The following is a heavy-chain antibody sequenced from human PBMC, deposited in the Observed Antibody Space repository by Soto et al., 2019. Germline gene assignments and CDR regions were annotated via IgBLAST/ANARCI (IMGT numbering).Heavy chain of an antibody. CDR1: GYTFTDYY. CDR3: ARDWYYFDSSGYSKPVYYYYYGLDV. Sequence: ASVKVSCKTSGYTFTDYYMHWVRQAPGLGLEWLGWINPNTGATKYAPKFQGRVTMTRDTSTTTAYMELSRLRSDDTTVYFCARDWYYFDSSGYSKPVYYYYYGLDVWGQGTTVTVSS. J-gene: IGHJ6*02. V-gene: IGHV1-2*02. CDR2: INPNTGAT. D-gene: IGHD3-22*01.